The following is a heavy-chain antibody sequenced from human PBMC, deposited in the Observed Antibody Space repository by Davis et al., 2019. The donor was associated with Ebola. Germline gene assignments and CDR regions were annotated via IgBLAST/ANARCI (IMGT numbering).Heavy chain of an antibody. V-gene: IGHV4-30-4*01. CDR2: IYYSGST. CDR3: ARLGVWYQLLAGWFDP. J-gene: IGHJ5*02. CDR1: GGSIASGDYY. D-gene: IGHD2-2*01. Sequence: SETLSLTCTVSGGSIASGDYYWSWIRQPPGKGLEWIGYIYYSGSTYYNPSLKSRVTISVDTSKNQFSLKLSSVTAADTAVYYCARLGVWYQLLAGWFDPWGQGTLVTVSS.